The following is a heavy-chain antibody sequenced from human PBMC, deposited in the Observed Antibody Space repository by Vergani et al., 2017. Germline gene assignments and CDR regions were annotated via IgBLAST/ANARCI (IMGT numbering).Heavy chain of an antibody. Sequence: QVQLVQSGAEVMQPGASVKVSCKTSGYIFTSADIDWVRQAPGKGLEWMGWMNPNSGNTGYSHQFQGRVTITRDNSITTAYMELRGLTSEDTAMYYCARARRTCSAVDCPRYYFDYWGQGTLVTVSS. V-gene: IGHV1-8*03. CDR2: MNPNSGNT. CDR1: GYIFTSAD. CDR3: ARARRTCSAVDCPRYYFDY. D-gene: IGHD3-10*01. J-gene: IGHJ4*02.